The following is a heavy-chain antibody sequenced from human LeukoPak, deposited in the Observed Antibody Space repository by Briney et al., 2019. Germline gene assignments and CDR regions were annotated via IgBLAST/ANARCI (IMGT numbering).Heavy chain of an antibody. Sequence: SETLSLTCTVSGGSISSYYWSWIRQPPGKGLEWIGYIYYSGSTYYNPSLKSRVTISVDTSKNQFSLKLSSVTAADTAVYYCASQGQQWLPFDYWGQGTLVTVSS. J-gene: IGHJ4*02. CDR2: IYYSGST. CDR1: GGSISSYY. V-gene: IGHV4-59*12. D-gene: IGHD6-19*01. CDR3: ASQGQQWLPFDY.